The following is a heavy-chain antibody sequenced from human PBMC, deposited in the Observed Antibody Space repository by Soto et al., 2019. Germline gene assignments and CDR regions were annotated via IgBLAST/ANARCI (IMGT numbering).Heavy chain of an antibody. CDR2: ISGSGGST. CDR3: SRDGMDV. Sequence: GGSLRLSCAASGFTFSSYAMSWVRQAPGKGLEWVSAISGSGGSTYYAASVKGRFTISRENAKNSLYLQMNSLRAEDTAVYYCSRDGMDVWGQGTTVTVSS. J-gene: IGHJ6*02. V-gene: IGHV3-23*01. CDR1: GFTFSSYA.